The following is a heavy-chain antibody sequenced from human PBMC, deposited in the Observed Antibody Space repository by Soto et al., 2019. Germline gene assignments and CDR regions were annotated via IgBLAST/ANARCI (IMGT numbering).Heavy chain of an antibody. J-gene: IGHJ5*02. CDR2: ISGSGGST. V-gene: IGHV3-23*01. D-gene: IGHD3-9*01. Sequence: HPGGSLRLSCAASGFTFSSYAMSWVRQAPGKGLEWVSAISGSGGSTYYADSVKGRFTISRDNSKNTLYLQMKSLRVEDTAVYYCAKAITIPPTGFDPWGQGTLVTVSS. CDR3: AKAITIPPTGFDP. CDR1: GFTFSSYA.